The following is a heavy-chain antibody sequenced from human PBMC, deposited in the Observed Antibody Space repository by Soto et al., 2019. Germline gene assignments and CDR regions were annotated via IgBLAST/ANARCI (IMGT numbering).Heavy chain of an antibody. CDR3: AKGLYVDIVATIVPWFDP. Sequence: PGGSLRLSCAASGFTFSSYAMSWVRQAPGKGLEWVSAISGSGGSTYYADSVKGRFTISRDNSKNTLYLQMNSLRAEDTAVYYCAKGLYVDIVATIVPWFDPWGQGTLVTVSS. CDR1: GFTFSSYA. J-gene: IGHJ5*02. V-gene: IGHV3-23*01. D-gene: IGHD5-12*01. CDR2: ISGSGGST.